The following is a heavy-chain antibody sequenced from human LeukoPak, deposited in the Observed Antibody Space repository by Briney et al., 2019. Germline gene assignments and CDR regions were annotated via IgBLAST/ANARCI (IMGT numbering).Heavy chain of an antibody. CDR3: AKDASMVRGVIFYYFDY. D-gene: IGHD3-10*01. V-gene: IGHV3-30*18. CDR1: GFTFSSYG. Sequence: PGRSLRLSCAASGFTFSSYGMQWVRQAPGKGLEGVAVISYDGSNKYYADSVKGRFTISRDNSKNTLYLQMNSLRAEDTAVYYCAKDASMVRGVIFYYFDYWGQGTLVTVSS. J-gene: IGHJ4*02. CDR2: ISYDGSNK.